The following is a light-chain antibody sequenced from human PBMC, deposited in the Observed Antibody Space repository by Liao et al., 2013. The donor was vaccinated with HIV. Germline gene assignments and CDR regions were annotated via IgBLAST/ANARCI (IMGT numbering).Light chain of an antibody. CDR2: YDG. CDR3: QVWDSNSDHPYV. V-gene: IGLV3-21*01. J-gene: IGLJ1*01. Sequence: SLVLTQPPSVSVAPGKTARLTCGGNNIGSKTVHWYQKKPGQAPVLVIYYDGDRPSGIPERFSGSNSGNTATLSISRVEAGDEADYYCQVWDSNSDHPYVFGSGTKVTVL. CDR1: NIGSKT.